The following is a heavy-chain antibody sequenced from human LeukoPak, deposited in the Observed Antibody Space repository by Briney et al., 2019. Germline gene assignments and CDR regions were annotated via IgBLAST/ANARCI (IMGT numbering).Heavy chain of an antibody. CDR2: IKSKTGDGTA. D-gene: IGHD3-22*01. V-gene: IGHV3-15*01. Sequence: PGGSLRLSCAASGFTFANAWMSWVRQAPGKGLEWVGRIKSKTGDGTADYAAVVKARFTISRDDSNNMLYLQMNSLKIEDTAVYYCATYDSTSYYYSAEWGQGTLVTVSS. J-gene: IGHJ4*02. CDR3: ATYDSTSYYYSAE. CDR1: GFTFANAW.